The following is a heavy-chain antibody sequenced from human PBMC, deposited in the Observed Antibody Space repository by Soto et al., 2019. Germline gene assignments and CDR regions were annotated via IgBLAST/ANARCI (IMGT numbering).Heavy chain of an antibody. V-gene: IGHV4-4*07. D-gene: IGHD5-18*01. CDR2: IYTSGST. CDR3: ARDGDLGGYTYGSHFDY. CDR1: GGSISSYY. J-gene: IGHJ4*02. Sequence: SETLSLTCTVSGGSISSYYWSWIRQPAGKGLEWIGRIYTSGSTNYNPSLKSRVTMSVDTSKNQFSLKLSSVTAADTAVYYCARDGDLGGYTYGSHFDYWGQGTLVTVSS.